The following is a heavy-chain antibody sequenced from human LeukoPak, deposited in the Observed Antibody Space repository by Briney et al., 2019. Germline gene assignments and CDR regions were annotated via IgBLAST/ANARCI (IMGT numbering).Heavy chain of an antibody. CDR1: GFTFSSYA. D-gene: IGHD1-7*01. V-gene: IGHV3-30*04. CDR3: ARAKLRDTFDY. CDR2: ISDDGRNT. Sequence: GRSLRLSCAASGFTFSSYAMHWVRQAPGRGLEWVAVISDDGRNTYYADSVRGRFTISSDNSKNTLYLQMNSLRAEDTAVYYCARAKLRDTFDYWGQGTLVTVSS. J-gene: IGHJ4*02.